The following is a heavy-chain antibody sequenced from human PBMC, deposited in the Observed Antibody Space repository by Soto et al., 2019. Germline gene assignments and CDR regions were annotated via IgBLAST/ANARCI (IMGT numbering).Heavy chain of an antibody. V-gene: IGHV4-30-4*01. J-gene: IGHJ6*02. CDR2: IYYSGTT. CDR3: ARDRLSGKPAANYYGMDV. D-gene: IGHD2-2*01. Sequence: QVQLQESGPGLVKPSQTLSPPSTAPGGSFNVVNSSWSWIPQPPGKAREWIGYIYYSGTTYYNPSLKGRVTISVDTSKNQFSLKLSSVTAADTAVYYCARDRLSGKPAANYYGMDVWGQGTTVTVSS. CDR1: GGSFNVVNSS.